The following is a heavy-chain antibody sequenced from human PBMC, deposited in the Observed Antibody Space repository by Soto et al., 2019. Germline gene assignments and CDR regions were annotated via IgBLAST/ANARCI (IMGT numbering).Heavy chain of an antibody. V-gene: IGHV3-7*03. Sequence: EVQLVESGGGLVQPGGSLRLSGEASGFMLSNFWMSWVREAPGKGLEWVANIKQDGSEKFYVASVKGRFTISRDNAKNSLHLQMTSLRAEDTAVYYCAREPYSGRYELVKWGQGTLVSVSS. CDR1: GFMLSNFW. D-gene: IGHD1-26*01. CDR2: IKQDGSEK. CDR3: AREPYSGRYELVK. J-gene: IGHJ4*02.